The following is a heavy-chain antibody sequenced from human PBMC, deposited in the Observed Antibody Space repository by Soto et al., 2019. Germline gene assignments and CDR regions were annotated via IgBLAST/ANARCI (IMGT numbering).Heavy chain of an antibody. CDR1: GFTFSSYA. D-gene: IGHD3-22*01. V-gene: IGHV3-23*01. CDR3: AKYVLDDTYYFDY. J-gene: IGHJ4*02. Sequence: VGSLRLSCAASGFTFSSYAMSWVRQAPGKGLEWVSAISGSGGSTYYADSVKGRFTISRDNSKNTLYLQMNSLRAEDTAVYYCAKYVLDDTYYFDYWGQGTLVTVSS. CDR2: ISGSGGST.